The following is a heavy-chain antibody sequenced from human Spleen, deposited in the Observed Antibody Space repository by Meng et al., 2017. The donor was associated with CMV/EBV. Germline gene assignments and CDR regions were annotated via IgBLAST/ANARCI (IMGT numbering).Heavy chain of an antibody. D-gene: IGHD2-2*01. CDR1: GFTFSSYA. J-gene: IGHJ4*02. V-gene: IGHV3-23*01. Sequence: GESLKIYFASSGFTFSSYAMSWVRQAPGKGLEWVSAISGSGGSTYYADSVKGRFTISRDNSKNTLYLQMNSLRAEDTAVYYCAKDLCSYCSSTSLHGGVDYWGQGTLVTVSS. CDR3: AKDLCSYCSSTSLHGGVDY. CDR2: ISGSGGST.